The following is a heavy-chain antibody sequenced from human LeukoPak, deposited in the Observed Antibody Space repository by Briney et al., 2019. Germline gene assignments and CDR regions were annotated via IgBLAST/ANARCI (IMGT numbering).Heavy chain of an antibody. D-gene: IGHD3-10*01. CDR2: INHSGST. CDR3: ARLYGSGSYYNY. J-gene: IGHJ4*02. V-gene: IGHV4-34*01. CDR1: GGSFSGYY. Sequence: SETLSLTCTVYGGSFSGYYWSWIRQPPGKGLEWIGEINHSGSTNYNPSLKSRLTISVDTSKNQFSLKLSSVTAADTAVYCCARLYGSGSYYNYWGQGTLVTVSS.